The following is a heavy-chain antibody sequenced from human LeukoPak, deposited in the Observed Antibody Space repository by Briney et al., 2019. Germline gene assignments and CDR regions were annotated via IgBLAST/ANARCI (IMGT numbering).Heavy chain of an antibody. CDR1: GFSLSTSGVG. V-gene: IGHV2-5*02. CDR2: IYWDDDK. Sequence: SGPTLVNPTQTLTLTCTFSGFSLSTSGVGVGWTRQPPGKALEWLALIYWDDDKRYSPSLKSRLTITKDTSKNQVVLTMTNMDPVDTATYYCAHTDAFYDYIWGSYRKPNYFDYWGQGTLVTVSS. CDR3: AHTDAFYDYIWGSYRKPNYFDY. D-gene: IGHD3-16*02. J-gene: IGHJ4*02.